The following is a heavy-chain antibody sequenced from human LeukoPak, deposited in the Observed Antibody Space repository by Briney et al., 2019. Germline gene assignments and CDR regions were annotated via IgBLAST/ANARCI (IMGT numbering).Heavy chain of an antibody. CDR2: ISGSGGST. V-gene: IGHV3-23*01. CDR1: GFTFSSYA. J-gene: IGHJ4*02. Sequence: GGSLRLSCVASGFTFSSYAMSWVRQAPGKGLEWVSAISGSGGSTYYADSVKGRFTISRDNSKNTLYLQMNSLGAEDTAVYYCAKTRASRTAAYFDYWGQGTLVTVSS. CDR3: AKTRASRTAAYFDY. D-gene: IGHD6-13*01.